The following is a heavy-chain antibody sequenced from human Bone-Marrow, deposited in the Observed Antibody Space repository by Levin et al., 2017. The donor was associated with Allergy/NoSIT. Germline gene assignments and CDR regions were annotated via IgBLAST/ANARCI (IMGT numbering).Heavy chain of an antibody. Sequence: PGGSLRLSCATSGFPFSTYGMAWVRQAPGEGLEWVASITTTGSYIHYADSVKGRFTISRDNANNSLSLQMNRLRREDTAVYYCARAAGAAGRGGMDVWGQGTTVTVSS. CDR2: ITTTGSYI. D-gene: IGHD6-13*01. CDR1: GFPFSTYG. J-gene: IGHJ6*02. V-gene: IGHV3-21*01. CDR3: ARAAGAAGRGGMDV.